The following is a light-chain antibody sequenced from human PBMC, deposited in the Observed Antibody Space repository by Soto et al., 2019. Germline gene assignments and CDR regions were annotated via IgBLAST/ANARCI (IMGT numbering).Light chain of an antibody. CDR3: QHSGSSLSIT. V-gene: IGKV3-20*01. CDR1: QSISSNY. Sequence: EIVLTQSPGTLSLSPGERATISCGARQSISSNYLAWYQQKPGQAPRLLIYGASSRATGIPDRFSGSGSGTDFTLTISRLEPEDFAVYYCQHSGSSLSITFGQGTRLEIK. J-gene: IGKJ5*01. CDR2: GAS.